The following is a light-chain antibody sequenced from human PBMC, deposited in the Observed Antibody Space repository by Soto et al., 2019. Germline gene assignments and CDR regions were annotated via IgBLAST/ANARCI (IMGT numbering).Light chain of an antibody. V-gene: IGKV3-20*01. CDR2: GAS. CDR1: QSVSSSY. J-gene: IGKJ1*01. Sequence: EIVLTQSPGTLSLSPGETATLSCSASQSVSSSYLAWYQQKPGQAPRLRIDGASSRATGIPARFSGSGSGTDFTLTSSRLEPEDFAVYDCQQYGSSPQTFGQGTKVDIK. CDR3: QQYGSSPQT.